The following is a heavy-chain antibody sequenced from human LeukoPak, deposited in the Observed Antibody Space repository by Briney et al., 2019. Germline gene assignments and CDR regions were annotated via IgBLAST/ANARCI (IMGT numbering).Heavy chain of an antibody. CDR3: ARGGYYYYFDY. V-gene: IGHV4-39*07. J-gene: IGHJ4*02. CDR1: GGSISSSAYY. CDR2: IYYSGNT. Sequence: PSETLSLTCSVSGGSISSSAYYWGWIRQPPGQGLEWIGSIYYSGNTYYNPSLKSPVTISIDTSKNQFSLKLSSVTAADTAVYYCARGGYYYYFDYWGQGTLVTVSS. D-gene: IGHD1-26*01.